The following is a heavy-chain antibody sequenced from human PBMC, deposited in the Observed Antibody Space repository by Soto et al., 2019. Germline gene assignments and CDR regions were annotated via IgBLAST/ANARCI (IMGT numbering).Heavy chain of an antibody. Sequence: GGSLRFSCAASGFTFSSYAMSWVRQAPGKGLEWVSAISGSGGSTYYADSVKGRFTISRDNSKNTLYLQMNSLRAEDTAVYYCAKDPSNIVVVVAATRDWFDPWGQGTLVTVSS. CDR2: ISGSGGST. D-gene: IGHD2-15*01. CDR3: AKDPSNIVVVVAATRDWFDP. CDR1: GFTFSSYA. V-gene: IGHV3-23*01. J-gene: IGHJ5*02.